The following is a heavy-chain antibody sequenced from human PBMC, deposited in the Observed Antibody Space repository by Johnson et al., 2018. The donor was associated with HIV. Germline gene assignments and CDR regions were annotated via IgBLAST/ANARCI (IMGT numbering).Heavy chain of an antibody. V-gene: IGHV3-64*01. Sequence: VLLVESGGGLVQPGGSLRLSCVASGFIFNNYAMHWVRQAPGRRLQYVSAISSNGGSTYYASFAKGRFTISRDNSKNTLYLQMGSLRAEDMAVYYCASRVWMILGDRGAYDIWGQGTMVTVSS. CDR3: ASRVWMILGDRGAYDI. D-gene: IGHD3/OR15-3a*01. CDR2: ISSNGGST. J-gene: IGHJ3*02. CDR1: GFIFNNYA.